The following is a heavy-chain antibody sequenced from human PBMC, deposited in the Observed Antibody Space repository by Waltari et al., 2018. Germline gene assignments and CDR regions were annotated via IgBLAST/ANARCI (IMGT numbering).Heavy chain of an antibody. V-gene: IGHV4-34*01. D-gene: IGHD2-2*01. CDR1: GGSFSGYY. Sequence: QVQLQQWGAGLLKPSETLSLTCAVYGGSFSGYYWSWIRQPPGKGLEWIGEINHSGSTNYNPSRKSRVTISVDTSKNQFSPKLSSVTAADTAVYYCARGRRRYCSSTSCYRPYYYYYGMDVWGQGTTVTVSS. J-gene: IGHJ6*02. CDR2: INHSGST. CDR3: ARGRRRYCSSTSCYRPYYYYYGMDV.